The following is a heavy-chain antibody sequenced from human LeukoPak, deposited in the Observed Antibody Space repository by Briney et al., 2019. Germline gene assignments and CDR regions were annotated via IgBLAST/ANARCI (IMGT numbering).Heavy chain of an antibody. D-gene: IGHD3-16*01. CDR3: ARDLGPMDI. CDR1: GFSFSSYS. Sequence: GGSLRLSCAASGFSFSSYSMNWVRQAPGKGLEWVSYISSSSSTIYYTDSVKGRFTISRDNAKNSLHLQMNSLRAEDTAVYYCARDLGPMDIWGQGTMVTVSS. V-gene: IGHV3-48*01. J-gene: IGHJ3*02. CDR2: ISSSSSTI.